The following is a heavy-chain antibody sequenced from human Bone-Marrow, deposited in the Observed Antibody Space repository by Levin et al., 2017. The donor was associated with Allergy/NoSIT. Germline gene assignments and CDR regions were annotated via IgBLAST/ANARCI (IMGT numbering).Heavy chain of an antibody. J-gene: IGHJ3*02. D-gene: IGHD3-10*01. CDR1: GFTFSSYG. CDR2: ISYDGSNK. CDR3: AKAFGVIITHDAFDI. V-gene: IGHV3-30*18. Sequence: GGSLRLSCAASGFTFSSYGMHWVRQAPGKGLEWVAVISYDGSNKYYADSVKGRFTISRDNSKNTLYLQMNSLRAEDTAVYYCAKAFGVIITHDAFDIWGQGTMVTVSS.